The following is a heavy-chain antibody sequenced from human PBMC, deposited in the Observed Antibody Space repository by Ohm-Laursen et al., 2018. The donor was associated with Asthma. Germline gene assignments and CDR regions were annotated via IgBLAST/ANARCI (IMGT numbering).Heavy chain of an antibody. V-gene: IGHV3-7*05. CDR1: GFTFSNYA. CDR3: ARDSGWNALDY. J-gene: IGHJ4*02. CDR2: IKPDGTEN. Sequence: SLRLSCAASGFTFSNYAVTWVRQVPGKGLEWVANIKPDGTENAYLDSVRGRFTISKDNAKNSLFLQMNSLRGEDTALYYCARDSGWNALDYWGQGTLVSVSS. D-gene: IGHD1-1*01.